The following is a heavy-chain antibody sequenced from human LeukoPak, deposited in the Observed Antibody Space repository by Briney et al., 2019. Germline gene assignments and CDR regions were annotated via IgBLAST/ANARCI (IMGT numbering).Heavy chain of an antibody. D-gene: IGHD6-19*01. Sequence: GGSLRLSCAASGFTFSSYTMNWVRQAPGKGLEWVSSISSGSSHIYYTDSVKGRFTISRDNAKNSLYLQINSLRAEDTAVYYCASKLTAVAGYFDYWGQGTLVTVSS. V-gene: IGHV3-21*04. CDR2: ISSGSSHI. CDR3: ASKLTAVAGYFDY. J-gene: IGHJ4*02. CDR1: GFTFSSYT.